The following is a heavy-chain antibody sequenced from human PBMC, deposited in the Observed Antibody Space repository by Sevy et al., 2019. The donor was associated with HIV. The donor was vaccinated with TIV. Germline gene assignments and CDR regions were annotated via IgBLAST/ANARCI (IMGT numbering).Heavy chain of an antibody. CDR2: ISSSNSYI. J-gene: IGHJ4*02. D-gene: IGHD3-10*01. V-gene: IGHV3-21*01. CDR3: ARDYGSGTYGIFGY. CDR1: GFTFSSYS. Sequence: GGSLGLSCAASGFTFSSYSMNWVRQAPGKGLEWVSSISSSNSYIYYADSVKGRFTVSRDNAKNSLYLQMNRLRAEDTAVFYCARDYGSGTYGIFGYWGQGTLVTVSS.